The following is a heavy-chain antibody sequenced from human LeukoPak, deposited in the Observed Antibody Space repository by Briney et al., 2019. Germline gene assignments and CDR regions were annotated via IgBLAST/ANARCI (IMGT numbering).Heavy chain of an antibody. V-gene: IGHV4-61*02. CDR1: GGSISSGSYY. D-gene: IGHD6-13*01. Sequence: SSQTLSLTCTVSGGSISSGSYYWTWVRQPAGKGLEWIGRIYTSGTTNYNPSLKSRVTISVDASKNQFSLKLGSVTAADTAVYYCARDNWAAAGYYYYMGVWGKGTTVTVSS. CDR3: ARDNWAAAGYYYYMGV. CDR2: IYTSGTT. J-gene: IGHJ6*03.